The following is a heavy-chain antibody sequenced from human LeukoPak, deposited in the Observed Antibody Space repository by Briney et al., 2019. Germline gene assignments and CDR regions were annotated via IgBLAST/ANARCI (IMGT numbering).Heavy chain of an antibody. CDR3: AKGLFYCSGGSCYSDFTYYFDY. V-gene: IGHV3-23*01. CDR1: GFTFSSYA. CDR2: ISGSGGST. J-gene: IGHJ4*02. Sequence: GASLRLSCAASGFTFSSYAMSWVRQAPGKGLEWVSAISGSGGSTYYADSVKGRFTISRDNSKNTLYLQMNSLRAEDTAVYYCAKGLFYCSGGSCYSDFTYYFDYWGQGTLVTVSS. D-gene: IGHD2-15*01.